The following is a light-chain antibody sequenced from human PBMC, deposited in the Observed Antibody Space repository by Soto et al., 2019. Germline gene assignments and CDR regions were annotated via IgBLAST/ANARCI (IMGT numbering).Light chain of an antibody. V-gene: IGKV3-20*01. J-gene: IGKJ1*01. CDR1: QSASSSY. CDR3: QHYARSVGT. Sequence: EIVLTQSPGTLSLSPGDRATVSCRASQSASSSYFAWYQQKPGQAPRLLISGASNSATGIPDRLSGSGSGTDFTLTISRLETEDFAVYYCQHYARSVGTFCQGTRVEIK. CDR2: GAS.